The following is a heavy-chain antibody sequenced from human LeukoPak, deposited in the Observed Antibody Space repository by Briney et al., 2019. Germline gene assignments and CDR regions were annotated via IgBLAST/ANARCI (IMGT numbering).Heavy chain of an antibody. J-gene: IGHJ4*02. CDR2: IKRKIDGGGTA. Sequence: GGSLRLSCAASGFTFSDAWMSWVRQAPGKGLEWVGRIKRKIDGGGTADYVAPVKGRFTISRDDSKNTLHLQMNSLETEDTGVYYCTDDLHYFASNWGQGTLVTVSS. CDR3: TDDLHYFASN. CDR1: GFTFSDAW. D-gene: IGHD3-10*01. V-gene: IGHV3-15*01.